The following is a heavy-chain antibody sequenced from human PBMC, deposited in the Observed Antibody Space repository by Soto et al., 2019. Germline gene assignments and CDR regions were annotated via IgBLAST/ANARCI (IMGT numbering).Heavy chain of an antibody. CDR1: GYTFTSYD. J-gene: IGHJ6*02. V-gene: IGHV1-8*02. D-gene: IGHD4-4*01. CDR2: MNPNSGNT. Sequence: QVQLVQSGAEVKKPGASVKVSCTASGYTFTSYDINWVRQATGQGLEWMGWMNPNSGNTNYAQQFQGRVTMTRNTSISTAYMELGSLRSEDTAVYYCARGQSAYSNLGFGMDVWGQGTTVTVSS. CDR3: ARGQSAYSNLGFGMDV.